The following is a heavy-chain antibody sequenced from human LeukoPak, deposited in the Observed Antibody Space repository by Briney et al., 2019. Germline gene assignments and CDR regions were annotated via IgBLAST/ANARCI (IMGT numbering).Heavy chain of an antibody. V-gene: IGHV1-18*01. J-gene: IGHJ3*02. CDR3: ARDQSVRLLQTSSTYFKHVFAI. D-gene: IGHD6-13*01. CDR2: VSAYNGNT. Sequence: ASVKVSCKTSGYTFTNYGISWVRQAPGLGVEWVGLVSAYNGNTNYAQKVQGRVTMTTDTSTSTTYMELRSLRFDDTAVYYCARDQSVRLLQTSSTYFKHVFAIWGQGSMVTVSS. CDR1: GYTFTNYG.